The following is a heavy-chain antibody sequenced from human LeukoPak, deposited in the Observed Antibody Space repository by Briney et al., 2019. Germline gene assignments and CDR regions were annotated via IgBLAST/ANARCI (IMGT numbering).Heavy chain of an antibody. J-gene: IGHJ4*02. CDR1: GFTLSSSW. CDR2: ITSDGTDT. V-gene: IGHV3-74*01. Sequence: GGSLRLSCEPSGFTLSSSWMHWVRHTPAKGLVWVARITSDGTDTKCADSVKGRFTISRDIAKNTLYLQMNSLRVEDPALYYCARERFHYDVWGQGTLVTVSS. D-gene: IGHD3-22*01. CDR3: ARERFHYDV.